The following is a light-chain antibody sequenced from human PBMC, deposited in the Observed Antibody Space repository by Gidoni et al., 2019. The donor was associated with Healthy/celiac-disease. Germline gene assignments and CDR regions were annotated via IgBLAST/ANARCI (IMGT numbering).Light chain of an antibody. V-gene: IGKV1-5*01. CDR3: QQYNSWSWT. Sequence: DIQMTQSPSTLAASVGYRVTITCRASQSISSWLAWYQQKPGKAPKLLIYDASSLESGVPSRFSGSGSGTEFTLTISSLQPDDFATYYCQQYNSWSWTFGQGTKVEIK. CDR2: DAS. J-gene: IGKJ1*01. CDR1: QSISSW.